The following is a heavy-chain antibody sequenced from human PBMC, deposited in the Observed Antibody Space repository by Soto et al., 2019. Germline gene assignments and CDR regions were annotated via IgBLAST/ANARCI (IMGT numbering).Heavy chain of an antibody. CDR2: INHSGST. CDR1: GGSFSGYY. V-gene: IGHV4-34*01. D-gene: IGHD3-10*01. J-gene: IGHJ6*03. Sequence: QVQLQQWGAGLLKPSETLSLTCAVYGGSFSGYYWSWIRQPPGKGLEWIGEINHSGSTNYNPSLKSRVTISIDTSKNQLCLKLSSVTHAQTAVYYCARGRYYHGSGSYYNNYYYYYSYMDVWGKGNTVTVSS. CDR3: ARGRYYHGSGSYYNNYYYYYSYMDV.